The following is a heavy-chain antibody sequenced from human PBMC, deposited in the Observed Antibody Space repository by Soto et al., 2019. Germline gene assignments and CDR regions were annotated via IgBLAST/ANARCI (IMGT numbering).Heavy chain of an antibody. D-gene: IGHD6-19*01. CDR3: ARGGFVAGLYNALDA. V-gene: IGHV1-69*06. CDR1: GGTLSTNA. Sequence: QVQLVQSGAEVKKAGSSVKVSCKTSGGTLSTNAISWVRQAPGQGLEWMGAIIPMFGSPKYAQKFQGRVTITADNPTSKSYMEMISLTSADTAVYYCARGGFVAGLYNALDAWGQGTTVAVSS. CDR2: IIPMFGSP. J-gene: IGHJ6*02.